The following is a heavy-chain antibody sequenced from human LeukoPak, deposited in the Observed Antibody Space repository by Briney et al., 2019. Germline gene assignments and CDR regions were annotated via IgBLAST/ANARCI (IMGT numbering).Heavy chain of an antibody. CDR1: GYTFTSYG. V-gene: IGHV1-18*01. CDR3: ARDYSLRYLDY. CDR2: ISAYNGNT. Sequence: EASVNVSCKASGYTFTSYGISWVRQAPRQGREWMGWISAYNGNTNYAQKLQGRVTMTTDRSTSTAYMELRSLRSDDTAVYYCARDYSLRYLDYWGQGTLVTVSS. J-gene: IGHJ4*02. D-gene: IGHD4-17*01.